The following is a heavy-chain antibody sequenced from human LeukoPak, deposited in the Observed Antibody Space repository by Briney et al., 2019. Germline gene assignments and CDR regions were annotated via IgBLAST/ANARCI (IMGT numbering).Heavy chain of an antibody. CDR1: GGSISSYY. Sequence: PPETPSLTCTVSGGSISSYYWGWIRQPPRKGLEWIGYIYYSGSRSYNPSLKSRVTISVDTSKNQFSLKLSSVTAADTAVYYCARILWFGESYGMDVWGQGTTGTVSS. V-gene: IGHV4-59*01. CDR2: IYYSGSR. J-gene: IGHJ6*02. CDR3: ARILWFGESYGMDV. D-gene: IGHD3-10*01.